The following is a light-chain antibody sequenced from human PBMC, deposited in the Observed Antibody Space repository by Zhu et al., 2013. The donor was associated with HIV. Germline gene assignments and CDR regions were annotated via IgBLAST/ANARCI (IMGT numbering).Light chain of an antibody. J-gene: IGKJ3*01. CDR1: QSVDNNF. V-gene: IGKV3-20*01. CDR2: ASS. CDR3: QQYDTSPEVT. Sequence: DIVLTQSPGTLSLSPGERATLSCRASQSVDNNFLAWYQHKPGQSPRLLIYASSSRASGIPDRFSGSGSGTHFTLTITRLEPEDLGVYYCQQYDTSPEVTFGPGTRVEIK.